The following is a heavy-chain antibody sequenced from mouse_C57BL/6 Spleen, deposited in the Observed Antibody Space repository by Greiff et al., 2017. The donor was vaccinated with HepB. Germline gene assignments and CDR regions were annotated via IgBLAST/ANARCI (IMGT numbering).Heavy chain of an antibody. D-gene: IGHD1-1*01. CDR2: ISYDGSN. Sequence: EVQLQQSGPGLVKPSQSLSLTCSVTGYSITSGYYWNWIRQFPGNKLEWMGYISYDGSNNYNPSLKNRISITRDTSKNQFFLKLNSVTTEDTATYYCARVPITTVPYWYFDVWGTGTTVTVSS. V-gene: IGHV3-6*01. J-gene: IGHJ1*03. CDR3: ARVPITTVPYWYFDV. CDR1: GYSITSGYY.